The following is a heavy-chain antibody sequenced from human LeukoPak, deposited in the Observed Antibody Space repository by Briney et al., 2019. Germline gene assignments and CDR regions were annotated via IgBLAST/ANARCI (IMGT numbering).Heavy chain of an antibody. CDR3: AREDHATDFDY. CDR1: GYTFTSYY. J-gene: IGHJ4*02. CDR2: INPSGGST. D-gene: IGHD2-15*01. V-gene: IGHV1-46*01. Sequence: ASVKVSCKASGYTFTSYYMHWVRQAPGQGLEWMGIINPSGGSTSYAQKFQGRATMTRDTSTSTVYMELSSLRSEDTAVYYCAREDHATDFDYWGQGTLVTVSS.